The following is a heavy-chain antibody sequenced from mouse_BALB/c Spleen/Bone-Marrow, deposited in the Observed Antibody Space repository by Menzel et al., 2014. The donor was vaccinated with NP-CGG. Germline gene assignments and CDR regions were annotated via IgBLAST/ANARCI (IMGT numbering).Heavy chain of an antibody. CDR1: GYTFTSYW. CDR3: ARWLLQYFDV. D-gene: IGHD2-3*01. V-gene: IGHV1S81*02. J-gene: IGHJ1*01. Sequence: VQLQQSGAELVKPGASVKLSCKSSGYTFTSYWMHWVKQRPGQGLEWIGEVIPSDGRTNYNEKFKSKATLTVDKSSNTAYMQLSSLTSEDSAVYYCARWLLQYFDVWGAGTTVTVSS. CDR2: VIPSDGRT.